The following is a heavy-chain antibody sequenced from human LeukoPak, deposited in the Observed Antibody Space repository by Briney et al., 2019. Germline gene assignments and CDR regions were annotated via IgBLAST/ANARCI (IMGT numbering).Heavy chain of an antibody. CDR1: GYTFTGYY. CDR2: INPNSGGT. V-gene: IGHV1-2*02. J-gene: IGHJ4*02. CDR3: AGEDYSNYRHFDY. Sequence: GASVKVSCKASGYTFTGYYMHWVRQAPGQGLEWMGWINPNSGGTNYAQKFQGRVTMTRDTSISTAYMELSRLRSDDTAVYYCAGEDYSNYRHFDYWGQGTLVTVSS. D-gene: IGHD4-11*01.